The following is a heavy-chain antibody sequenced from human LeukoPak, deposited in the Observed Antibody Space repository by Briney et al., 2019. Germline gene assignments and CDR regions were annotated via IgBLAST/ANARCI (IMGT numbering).Heavy chain of an antibody. V-gene: IGHV4-39*01. D-gene: IGHD2-15*01. CDR2: IYYSGST. J-gene: IGHJ5*02. Sequence: SETLSLTCTVSGGSISSSSYYWGWIRQPPGKGLEWIGSIYYSGSTYYNPSLKSRVTISVDTSKNQFSLKLSSVTAADTAVYYCARARYAAAATRGNWFDPWGQGTLVTVSS. CDR3: ARARYAAAATRGNWFDP. CDR1: GGSISSSSYY.